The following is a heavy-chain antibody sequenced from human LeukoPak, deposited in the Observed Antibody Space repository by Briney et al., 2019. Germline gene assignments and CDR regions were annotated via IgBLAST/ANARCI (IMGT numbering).Heavy chain of an antibody. CDR2: ITPIFGAA. Sequence: ASVKVSCKASGGTFSSYPFTWVRQAPGQGLEWMGEITPIFGAANYAQTFQGRVTITADESTSTVFMELSSLRSDDTAFYYCARKSGLRFDYWGQGTLVTVSS. V-gene: IGHV1-69*13. CDR3: ARKSGLRFDY. CDR1: GGTFSSYP. J-gene: IGHJ4*02.